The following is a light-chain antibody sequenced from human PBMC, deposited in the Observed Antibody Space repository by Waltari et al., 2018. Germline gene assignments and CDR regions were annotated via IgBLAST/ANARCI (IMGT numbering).Light chain of an antibody. J-gene: IGKJ1*01. CDR2: GTS. CDR3: QQYGNSHPA. CDR1: QTINSRY. V-gene: IGKV3-20*01. Sequence: EVVLTQSPGTLSLSPGERATLSCKASQTINSRYLAWYQHKPGQAPRLLFYGTSSRFLGIPVRFSASGSGTDFTLTINRLEPEDFAVYYCQQYGNSHPAFGPGTKVEIK.